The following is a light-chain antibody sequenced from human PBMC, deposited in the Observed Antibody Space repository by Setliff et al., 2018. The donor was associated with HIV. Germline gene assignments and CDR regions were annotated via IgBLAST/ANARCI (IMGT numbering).Light chain of an antibody. J-gene: IGLJ1*01. Sequence: QSALTQPASVSGSPGQSITISCTGTSSDVGGYSHVSWYQQHPGKAPKLIIYEVRNRPSGVSNRFSGSKSDNTASLTISGLRAEDEADYYCSSYAITNTLPFGTGTKVTVL. CDR3: SSYAITNTLP. V-gene: IGLV2-14*01. CDR2: EVR. CDR1: SSDVGGYSH.